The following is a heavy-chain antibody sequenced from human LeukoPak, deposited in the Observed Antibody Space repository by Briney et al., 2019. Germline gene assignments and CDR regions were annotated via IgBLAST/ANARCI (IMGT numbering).Heavy chain of an antibody. CDR2: ISGSGGST. V-gene: IGHV3-23*01. Sequence: GGSLRLSCAASGFTFSSYAMSWVRQAPGKGLEWVSAISGSGGSTYYADSVKGRFTISRDNSKNTLYLQMNSLRAEDTAVYYCARKERGDYYYYGMDVWGQGTTVTVSS. CDR1: GFTFSSYA. D-gene: IGHD3-16*01. J-gene: IGHJ6*02. CDR3: ARKERGDYYYYGMDV.